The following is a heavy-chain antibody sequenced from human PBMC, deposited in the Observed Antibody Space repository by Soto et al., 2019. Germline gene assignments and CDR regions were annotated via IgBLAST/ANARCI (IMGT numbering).Heavy chain of an antibody. Sequence: PGGSLRLSCAASGFTFSSYAMHWVRQAPGKGLEWVAVISYDGSNKYYADSVKGRFTISRDNSKNTLYLQMNSLRAEDTAVYYGVLWFGELSTDFDYWGQGTLVTVSS. CDR1: GFTFSSYA. D-gene: IGHD3-10*01. CDR2: ISYDGSNK. J-gene: IGHJ4*02. CDR3: VLWFGELSTDFDY. V-gene: IGHV3-30-3*01.